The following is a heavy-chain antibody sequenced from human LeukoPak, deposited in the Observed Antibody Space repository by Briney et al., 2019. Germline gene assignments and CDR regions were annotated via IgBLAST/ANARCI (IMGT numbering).Heavy chain of an antibody. J-gene: IGHJ4*02. V-gene: IGHV4-34*01. CDR3: ARGTWVYHS. Sequence: SETLSLTCTVSGGSISSYYWSWIRQPPGKGLEWIGEINHSGSTNYNPSLKSRVTISVDTSKNQFSLKLSSVTAADTAVYYCARGTWVYHSWGQGTLVTVSS. CDR2: INHSGST. D-gene: IGHD6-13*01. CDR1: GGSISSYY.